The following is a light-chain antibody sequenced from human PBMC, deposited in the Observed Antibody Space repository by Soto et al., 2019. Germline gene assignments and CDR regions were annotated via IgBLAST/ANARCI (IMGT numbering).Light chain of an antibody. J-gene: IGKJ3*01. CDR1: QSVSSNN. V-gene: IGKV3-20*01. CDR3: QQYGRSPFT. CDR2: GAS. Sequence: EILLTQSPGTLSLSPGERATLSCRASQSVSSNNLAWYQQRPGQAPRVVIYGASTRATGIPERFSGSGSGTDFTLTISRLEPEDFAVYYCQQYGRSPFTFGPGTKVDIK.